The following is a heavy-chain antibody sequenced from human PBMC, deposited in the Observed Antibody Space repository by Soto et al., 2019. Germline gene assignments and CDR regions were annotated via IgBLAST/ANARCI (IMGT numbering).Heavy chain of an antibody. D-gene: IGHD2-2*01. J-gene: IGHJ6*02. Sequence: GGSLRLSCASSGFTFSSYAVSLVRQAPGKGLEWVSAISGSGYSTYYADSVKGRFTISRDNSKNTLYLQMNSLRAEDTAVYYCAKKVRGCVSTSCYGPFYYHGMDVWGQGTTVTVSS. V-gene: IGHV3-23*01. CDR3: AKKVRGCVSTSCYGPFYYHGMDV. CDR2: ISGSGYST. CDR1: GFTFSSYA.